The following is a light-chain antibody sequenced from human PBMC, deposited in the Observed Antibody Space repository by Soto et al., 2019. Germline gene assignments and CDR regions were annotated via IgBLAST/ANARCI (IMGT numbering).Light chain of an antibody. Sequence: EIVLTQSPGTLSLSPGERATLSCRASQSVSSSYLAWYQQKPGQAPRLLIYGASSRATGIPDRFSGSGSGTEFTLTISSLQSEDFAVYYCQQYNHWRTFGQGTKV. V-gene: IGKV3-20*01. CDR2: GAS. CDR1: QSVSSSY. J-gene: IGKJ1*01. CDR3: QQYNHWRT.